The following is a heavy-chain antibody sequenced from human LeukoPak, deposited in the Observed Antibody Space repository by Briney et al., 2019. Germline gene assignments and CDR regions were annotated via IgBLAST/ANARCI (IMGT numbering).Heavy chain of an antibody. CDR1: GGSISSYY. CDR2: IYYSGST. J-gene: IGHJ4*02. CDR3: ARGGYDFWSGYSPYYFDY. V-gene: IGHV4-59*01. D-gene: IGHD3-3*01. Sequence: SETLSLTCTVSGGSISSYYWSWIRQPPGKGLEWIGYIYYSGSTNYNPSLKSRVIISVDTSKNQFSLKLSSVTAADTAVYYCARGGYDFWSGYSPYYFDYWGQGTLVTVSS.